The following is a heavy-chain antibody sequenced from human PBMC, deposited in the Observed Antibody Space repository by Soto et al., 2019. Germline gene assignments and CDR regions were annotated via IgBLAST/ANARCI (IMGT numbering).Heavy chain of an antibody. CDR2: LNPNNGNT. CDR1: ENTFTNYD. CDR3: SSSEVGDYRDV. Sequence: QAQLEQSGAEVKEPGASVKVSCKASENTFTNYDIIWVRQAPGQGLEWMGWLNPNNGNTGYAPKFRGRVTMTRDPSKRTAFMEMSSLRAEDTAVYYCSSSEVGDYRDVWGKGTTVTVSS. D-gene: IGHD3-3*01. V-gene: IGHV1-8*01. J-gene: IGHJ6*03.